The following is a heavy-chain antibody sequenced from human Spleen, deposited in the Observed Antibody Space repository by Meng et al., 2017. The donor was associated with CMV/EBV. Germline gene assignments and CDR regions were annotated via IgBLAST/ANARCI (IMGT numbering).Heavy chain of an antibody. J-gene: IGHJ4*02. CDR3: ATGSREYCSSTSCYHVDF. Sequence: ASVKVSCKASGYTFTGYYMHWVRQAPGQGLEWMGWINPNSGGTNYAQKFQGRVTMTRDTSISTAYMELSRLRSDDTAVYYCATGSREYCSSTSCYHVDFWGLGTLVTVSS. D-gene: IGHD2-2*01. V-gene: IGHV1-2*02. CDR2: INPNSGGT. CDR1: GYTFTGYY.